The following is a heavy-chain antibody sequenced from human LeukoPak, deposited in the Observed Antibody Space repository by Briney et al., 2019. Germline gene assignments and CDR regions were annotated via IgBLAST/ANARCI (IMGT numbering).Heavy chain of an antibody. V-gene: IGHV3-23*01. CDR2: ISGSGGST. Sequence: GGSLRLSCAASGFTFSNSAMSWVRQAPGKGLEWVSAISGSGGSTYYADSVKGRFTISRDNSKNTLYLQMNSLRAEDTAVYYCAAYIAVADYWGQGTLVTVSS. D-gene: IGHD6-19*01. J-gene: IGHJ4*02. CDR3: AAYIAVADY. CDR1: GFTFSNSA.